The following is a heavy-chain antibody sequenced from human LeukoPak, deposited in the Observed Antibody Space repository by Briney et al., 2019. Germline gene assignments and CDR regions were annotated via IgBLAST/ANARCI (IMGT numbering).Heavy chain of an antibody. CDR1: GFTFTTYD. CDR3: ARDGEDIVVAYGWFDP. D-gene: IGHD2-15*01. CDR2: IGTTGDT. Sequence: GGSLRLSCAVSGFTFTTYDMHWVRQATGKGLEWVSAIGTTGDTYYPGSVKGRFTISRDNSKNTLYLQMNSLRADDTAVYYCARDGEDIVVAYGWFDPWGQGTLVTVSS. V-gene: IGHV3-13*01. J-gene: IGHJ5*02.